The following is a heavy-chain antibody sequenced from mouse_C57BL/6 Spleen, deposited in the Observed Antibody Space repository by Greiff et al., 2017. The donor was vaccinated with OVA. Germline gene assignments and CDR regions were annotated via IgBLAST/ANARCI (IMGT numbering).Heavy chain of an antibody. CDR1: GYTFTSYW. CDR3: ARYYGSSYEYFDY. V-gene: IGHV1-64*01. Sequence: QVHVKQPGAELVKPGASVKLSCKASGYTFTSYWMHWVKQRPGQGLEWIGMIHPNSGSTNYNEKFKSKATLTVDKSSSAAYMQLSSLTSEDSAVYYCARYYGSSYEYFDYWGQGTTLTVSS. CDR2: IHPNSGST. D-gene: IGHD1-1*01. J-gene: IGHJ2*01.